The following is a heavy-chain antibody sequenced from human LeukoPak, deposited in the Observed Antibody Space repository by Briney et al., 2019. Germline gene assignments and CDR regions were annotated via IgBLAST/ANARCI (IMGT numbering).Heavy chain of an antibody. CDR1: GGSISNYY. D-gene: IGHD2-2*01. CDR3: ARHNPILYECSSPSCLTADYFDY. Sequence: SETLSLTCTVSGGSISNYYWSWIRQPPGKGLEWIGSIYYSGNTYYSPSLKSRVTISVDTSKNQFSLKLSSVTAADTAVYYCARHNPILYECSSPSCLTADYFDYWGQGTLVTVSS. J-gene: IGHJ4*02. CDR2: IYYSGNT. V-gene: IGHV4-59*05.